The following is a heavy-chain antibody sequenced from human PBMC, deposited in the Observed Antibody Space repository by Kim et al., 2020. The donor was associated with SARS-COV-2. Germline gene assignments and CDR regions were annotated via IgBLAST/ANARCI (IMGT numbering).Heavy chain of an antibody. CDR2: FDPEDGET. CDR1: GYTLTELS. Sequence: ASVKVSCKVSGYTLTELSMHWVRQAPGKGLEWMGGFDPEDGETIYAQKFQGRVTMTEDTSTDTAYMELSSLRSEDTAVYYCATVWSGRCSGGSCYSGYFDYWGEGTLGTVSS. D-gene: IGHD2-15*01. V-gene: IGHV1-24*01. CDR3: ATVWSGRCSGGSCYSGYFDY. J-gene: IGHJ4*02.